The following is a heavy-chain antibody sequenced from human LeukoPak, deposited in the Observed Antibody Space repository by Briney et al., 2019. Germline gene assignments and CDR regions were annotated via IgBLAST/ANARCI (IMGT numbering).Heavy chain of an antibody. V-gene: IGHV4-4*07. Sequence: PSETLSLTCTVSGGSISSYYWSWIRQPAGKGLEWIGRIYTSGSTNYNPSLKSRVTMSVDTSKNQFSLKLSSVTAADTAVYYCATGRGSYYSGWFDPWGQGTLVTVSS. J-gene: IGHJ5*02. D-gene: IGHD1-26*01. CDR2: IYTSGST. CDR1: GGSISSYY. CDR3: ATGRGSYYSGWFDP.